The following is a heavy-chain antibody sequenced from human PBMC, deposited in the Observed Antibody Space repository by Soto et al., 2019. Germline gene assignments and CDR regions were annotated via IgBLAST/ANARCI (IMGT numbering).Heavy chain of an antibody. V-gene: IGHV1-69*13. CDR2: IIPIFGTA. D-gene: IGHD3-22*01. J-gene: IGHJ3*02. CDR1: GGTFSSYA. Sequence: SVKVSCKASGGTFSSYAISWVRQAPGQGLEWMGGIIPIFGTANYAQKFQGRVTITADESTSTAYMELSSLRSEDTAVYYCARDLDPSGYYEGGAFDIWGQGTMVTVSS. CDR3: ARDLDPSGYYEGGAFDI.